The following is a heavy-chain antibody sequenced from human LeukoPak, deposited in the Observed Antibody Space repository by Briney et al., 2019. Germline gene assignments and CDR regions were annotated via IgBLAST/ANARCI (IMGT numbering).Heavy chain of an antibody. CDR1: GGSISSSSYY. CDR2: IYYSGST. V-gene: IGHV4-39*07. D-gene: IGHD6-13*01. J-gene: IGHJ4*02. Sequence: SETLSLTCTVSGGSISSSSYYWGWIRQPPGKGLEWIGSIYYSGSTYYNPSLKSRVTISVDTSKNQFSLKLSSVTAADTAVYYCARDPREQQLVFGYWGQGTLVTVSS. CDR3: ARDPREQQLVFGY.